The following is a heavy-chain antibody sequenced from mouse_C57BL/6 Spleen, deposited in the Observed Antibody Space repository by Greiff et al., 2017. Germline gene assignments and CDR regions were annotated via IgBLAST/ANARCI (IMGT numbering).Heavy chain of an antibody. CDR3: AREAGIYYYGSSWYFDV. Sequence: EVQLVESEGGLVQPGSSMKLSCTASGFTFSDYYMAWVRQVPEKGLEWVANINYDGSSTYYLDSLKSRFIISRDNAKNILYLQMSSLKSEDTATYYCAREAGIYYYGSSWYFDVWGTGTTVTVSS. CDR2: INYDGSST. J-gene: IGHJ1*03. D-gene: IGHD1-1*01. CDR1: GFTFSDYY. V-gene: IGHV5-16*01.